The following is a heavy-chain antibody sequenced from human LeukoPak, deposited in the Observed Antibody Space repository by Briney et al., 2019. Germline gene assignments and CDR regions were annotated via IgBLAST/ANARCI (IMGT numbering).Heavy chain of an antibody. D-gene: IGHD3-10*01. CDR2: ISAYNGNT. V-gene: IGHV1-18*01. Sequence: ASVKVSCKASGYTFTSYGISWVRQAPGQGLEWMGWISAYNGNTNYAQKLQGRVTMTTDTSTSTAYMELRSLRSDDTAVYYCARDDYYGSGSYNWFDPWGQGTLVTVSS. CDR1: GYTFTSYG. CDR3: ARDDYYGSGSYNWFDP. J-gene: IGHJ5*02.